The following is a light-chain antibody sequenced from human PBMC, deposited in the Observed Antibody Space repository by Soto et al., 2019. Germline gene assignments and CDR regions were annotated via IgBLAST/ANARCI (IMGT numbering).Light chain of an antibody. CDR2: AAP. CDR1: HSISIY. CDR3: QQSYSTPIT. Sequence: DIQMTQSPSSLSASLGDRVTITCRASHSISIYLNWYQQKPGKAPKLLIYAAPSLQSGVPSRFSGSGSGTDFTLTISSLQPEDFATYYCQQSYSTPITFGQGTRLEIK. J-gene: IGKJ5*01. V-gene: IGKV1-39*01.